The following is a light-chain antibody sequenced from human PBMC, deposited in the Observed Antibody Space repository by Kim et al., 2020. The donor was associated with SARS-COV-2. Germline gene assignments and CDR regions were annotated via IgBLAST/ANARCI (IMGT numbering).Light chain of an antibody. CDR1: SSNIGAGCD. Sequence: QSVLTQPPSVSGAPGQRVTISCTGNSSNIGAGCDVHWYQQLPGTAPKLLIYGSSNRPSGVPDRFSGSKSGTSASLAITGLQAEDEADYYCQSYDSSLSGWVFGGGTQLTVL. V-gene: IGLV1-40*01. J-gene: IGLJ3*02. CDR3: QSYDSSLSGWV. CDR2: GSS.